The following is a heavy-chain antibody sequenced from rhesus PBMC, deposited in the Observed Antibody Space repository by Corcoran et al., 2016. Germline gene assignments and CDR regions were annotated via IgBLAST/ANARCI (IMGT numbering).Heavy chain of an antibody. Sequence: QLQLQESGPGLVKPSETLSVTCAVSGGAISSSYRSWIRHAPGKGQKWIGLIYGSGSNTNYNPSLKSRVTLSIDTSKNQLSLRLSSVTAADTAVYFCTSDPRGSGWFDYWGQGVLVTVSS. CDR2: IYGSGSNT. V-gene: IGHV4-169*02. CDR3: TSDPRGSGWFDY. D-gene: IGHD6-31*01. CDR1: GGAISSSY. J-gene: IGHJ4*01.